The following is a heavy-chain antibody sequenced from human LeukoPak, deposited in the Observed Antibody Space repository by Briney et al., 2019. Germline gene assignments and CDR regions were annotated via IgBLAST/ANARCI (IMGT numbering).Heavy chain of an antibody. CDR2: INPNSGGT. V-gene: IGHV1-2*02. D-gene: IGHD3-22*01. J-gene: IGHJ4*02. Sequence: ASMKVSCKASGYTFTIYDINWVRQAPGQGLEWMGWINPNSGGTNYAQKFQGRVTMTRDTSISTAYMELSRLRSDDTAVYYCARYPHSSGFTDYWGQGTLVTVSS. CDR3: ARYPHSSGFTDY. CDR1: GYTFTIYD.